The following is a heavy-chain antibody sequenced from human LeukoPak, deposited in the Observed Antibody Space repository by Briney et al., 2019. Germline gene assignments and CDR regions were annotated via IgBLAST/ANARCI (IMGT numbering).Heavy chain of an antibody. J-gene: IGHJ6*03. V-gene: IGHV1-2*02. Sequence: GASVKVSCKASGYTFTGYYMHWVRQAPGQGLEWMGWINPNSGGTNYAQKFQGRVTITADKSTSTAYMELSSLRSEDTAVYYCARSRWLQHNYYYYMDVWGKGTTVTVSS. CDR1: GYTFTGYY. CDR3: ARSRWLQHNYYYYMDV. CDR2: INPNSGGT. D-gene: IGHD5-24*01.